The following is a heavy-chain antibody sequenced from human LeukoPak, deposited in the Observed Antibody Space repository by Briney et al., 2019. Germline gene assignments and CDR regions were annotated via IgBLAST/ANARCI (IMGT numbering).Heavy chain of an antibody. CDR3: AKDRSVLRYFDWLPSDY. Sequence: PGGSLRLSCAASGFTFSSYAMSWVRQAPGKGLEWVSAISGSGGSTYYADSVKGRFTISRDNSKNTLYLQMNSLRAEGTAVYYCAKDRSVLRYFDWLPSDYWGQGTLVTVSS. J-gene: IGHJ4*02. D-gene: IGHD3-9*01. CDR2: ISGSGGST. V-gene: IGHV3-23*01. CDR1: GFTFSSYA.